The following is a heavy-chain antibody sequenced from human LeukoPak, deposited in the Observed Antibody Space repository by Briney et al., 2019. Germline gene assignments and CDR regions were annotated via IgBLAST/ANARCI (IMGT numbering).Heavy chain of an antibody. CDR3: ARQGYCSSTSCSLFDY. V-gene: IGHV4-39*01. D-gene: IGHD2-2*01. J-gene: IGHJ4*02. CDR1: GGSISSSSYY. CDR2: IYYSGST. Sequence: SETLFLTCTVSGGSISSSSYYWGWIRQPPGKGLEWIGSIYYSGSTYYNPSLKSRVTISVDTSKNQFSLKLSSVTAADTAVYYCARQGYCSSTSCSLFDYWGQGTLVTVSS.